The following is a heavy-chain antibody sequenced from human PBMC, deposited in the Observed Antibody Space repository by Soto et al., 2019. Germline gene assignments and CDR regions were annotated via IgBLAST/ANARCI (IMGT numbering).Heavy chain of an antibody. V-gene: IGHV3-30*18. D-gene: IGHD3-22*01. CDR1: GFTFSSYG. CDR2: ISYDGSNK. CDR3: AKDRSRYDSSGYFLL. J-gene: IGHJ4*02. Sequence: GSLRLSCAASGFTFSSYGMHWVRQVPGKGLEWVAVISYDGSNKYYADSVKGRFTISRDNSKNTLYLQMNSLRAEDTAVYYCAKDRSRYDSSGYFLLWGQGT.